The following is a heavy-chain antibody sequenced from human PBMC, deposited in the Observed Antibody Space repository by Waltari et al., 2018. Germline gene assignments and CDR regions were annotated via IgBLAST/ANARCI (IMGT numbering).Heavy chain of an antibody. J-gene: IGHJ2*01. CDR2: IDEDRTNT. Sequence: EVLLVESGGGLVQPGGSLRLSCSASGFSLSHYAMHWVRQGQGKRLDYVSAIDEDRTNTYYADFVSGRFSLSKDDSKNMLYLEMSSLRLEETAMYNCVRRAVGDDTHWYFDLWGRGTLVTVSS. D-gene: IGHD5-12*01. V-gene: IGHV3-64D*06. CDR1: GFSLSHYA. CDR3: VRRAVGDDTHWYFDL.